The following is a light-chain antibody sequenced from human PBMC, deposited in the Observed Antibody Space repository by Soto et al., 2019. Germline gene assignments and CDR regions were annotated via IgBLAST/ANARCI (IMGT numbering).Light chain of an antibody. Sequence: QSALTQPASVSGSPGQSITISCTGTSSDVGGYNYVSWYQQHPGKAPKLMIYEVSNRPSGVPDRFSGSRSGTTASLTVSGLQAEDEADYYCGSYAGGNTFVFGTGTKVTVL. CDR2: EVS. V-gene: IGLV2-8*01. J-gene: IGLJ1*01. CDR3: GSYAGGNTFV. CDR1: SSDVGGYNY.